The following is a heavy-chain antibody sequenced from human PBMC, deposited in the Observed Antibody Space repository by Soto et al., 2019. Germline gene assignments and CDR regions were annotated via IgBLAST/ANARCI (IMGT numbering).Heavy chain of an antibody. CDR3: ARDDDNDANALDY. J-gene: IGHJ4*02. Sequence: PGGSLRLSCAASGFTFSKYGMHWVRQAPGKGLEWVALIWNDGIRKVYVDSVKGRFTISRGNSKNTLDLQMNNLRDEDTAVYYCARDDDNDANALDYWGPGTLVTVSS. CDR1: GFTFSKYG. V-gene: IGHV3-33*01. CDR2: IWNDGIRK.